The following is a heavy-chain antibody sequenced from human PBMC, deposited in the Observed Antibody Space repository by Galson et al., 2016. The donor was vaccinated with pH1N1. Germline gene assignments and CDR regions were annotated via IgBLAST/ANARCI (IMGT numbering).Heavy chain of an antibody. D-gene: IGHD3-22*01. V-gene: IGHV1-69*13. CDR3: AREDYYDTDLSDWYFDL. CDR1: GGTFGSFG. CDR2: IIPIFNTA. Sequence: SVKVSCKASGGTFGSFGINWVRQAPGQGLEWMGGIIPIFNTAKYARNFQGRVTITADESKTTAYMELSSLRFDDTAVYFCAREDYYDTDLSDWYFDLWGRGTLLTVSS. J-gene: IGHJ2*01.